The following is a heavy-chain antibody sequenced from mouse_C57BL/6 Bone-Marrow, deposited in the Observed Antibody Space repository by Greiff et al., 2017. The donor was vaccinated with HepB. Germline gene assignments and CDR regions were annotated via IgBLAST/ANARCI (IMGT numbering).Heavy chain of an antibody. V-gene: IGHV14-2*01. D-gene: IGHD1-1*01. J-gene: IGHJ4*01. Sequence: VHVKQSGAELVKPGASVKLSCTASGFNIKDYYMHWVKQRTEQGLEWIGRIDPEDGETKYAPKFQGKATITADTSSNTAYLQLSSLTSEDTAVYYCARPYYGRPYAMDYWGQGTSVTVSS. CDR3: ARPYYGRPYAMDY. CDR2: IDPEDGET. CDR1: GFNIKDYY.